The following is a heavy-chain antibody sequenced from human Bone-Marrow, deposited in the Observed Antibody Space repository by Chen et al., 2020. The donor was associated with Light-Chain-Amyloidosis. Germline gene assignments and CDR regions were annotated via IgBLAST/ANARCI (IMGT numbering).Heavy chain of an antibody. CDR3: ARRRDGYNFDY. CDR1: GYTFPNYW. V-gene: IGHV5-51*01. Sequence: EVQLEQSGPEVKKPGESLKISCKGSGYTFPNYWIGWVRQMPGKGLEWMGVIYPDDSDARCSTSFEGQVTISADKSITTAYLQWRSLKASDTAMYYCARRRDGYNFDYWGQGTLVTVSS. D-gene: IGHD5-12*01. CDR2: IYPDDSDA. J-gene: IGHJ4*02.